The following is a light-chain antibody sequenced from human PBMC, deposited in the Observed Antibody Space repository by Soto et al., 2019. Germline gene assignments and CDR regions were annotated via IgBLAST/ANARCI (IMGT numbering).Light chain of an antibody. Sequence: QSVLTQPPSASGSPGQSVTISCTGASSDVGGYDFVSWYQHHPDKAPKLIIYDVTKRPSGVPDRFSGSKSGNTASLTVSGLQAEDDADYYCTSYAGSSIPVVFGGGTQLTVL. CDR3: TSYAGSSIPVV. J-gene: IGLJ2*01. CDR2: DVT. CDR1: SSDVGGYDF. V-gene: IGLV2-8*01.